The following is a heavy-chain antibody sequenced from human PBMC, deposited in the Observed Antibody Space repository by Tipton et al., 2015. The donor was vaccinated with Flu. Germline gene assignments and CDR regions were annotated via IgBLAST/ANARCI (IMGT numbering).Heavy chain of an antibody. V-gene: IGHV4-38-2*02. CDR2: VYHTGGT. J-gene: IGHJ4*02. D-gene: IGHD3-10*02. Sequence: GLVKPSETLSLSCTVSGYSISSGYYWGWIRQSPGKGLEWIGTVYHTGGTYYSPSLKSRVTISVDTSKNQFSLRLNSVTAADTAVYYCARLSYYDVDLKNFYFDYWGQGALVTVSS. CDR3: ARLSYYDVDLKNFYFDY. CDR1: GYSISSGYY.